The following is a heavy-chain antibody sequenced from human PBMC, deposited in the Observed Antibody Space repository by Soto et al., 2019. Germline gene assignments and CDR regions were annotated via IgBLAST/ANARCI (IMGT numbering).Heavy chain of an antibody. CDR1: GYRFASYW. CDR3: VSPAGATTFDDFDV. V-gene: IGHV5-51*01. D-gene: IGHD1-26*01. CDR2: IYPGDFDA. J-gene: IGHJ3*01. Sequence: GESLKISCKGSGYRFASYWIGWVRQMPGKGLEWMAIIYPGDFDAKYRPSFQGQVTISVDKSINTAYLQWNSLKASDTAVYYCVSPAGATTFDDFDVWGQGTMVTVSS.